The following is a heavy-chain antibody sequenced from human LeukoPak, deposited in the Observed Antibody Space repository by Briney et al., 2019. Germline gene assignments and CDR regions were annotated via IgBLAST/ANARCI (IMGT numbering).Heavy chain of an antibody. Sequence: ASVKVSCKASGYTFTSYGISWVRQAPGQGLEWMGWISAYNGNTNYAQKLQGRVTMTTDTSTSTAYMELRSLRSDDTAVYYCAKDGPDYGGNSPLDYWGQGTLVTVSS. V-gene: IGHV1-18*01. CDR2: ISAYNGNT. CDR3: AKDGPDYGGNSPLDY. CDR1: GYTFTSYG. D-gene: IGHD4-23*01. J-gene: IGHJ4*02.